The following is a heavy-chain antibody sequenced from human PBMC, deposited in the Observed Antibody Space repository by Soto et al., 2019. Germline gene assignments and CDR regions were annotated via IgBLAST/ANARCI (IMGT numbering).Heavy chain of an antibody. CDR1: GGSISSVGYY. V-gene: IGHV4-31*03. J-gene: IGHJ6*02. Sequence: TLSLPCTVSGGSISSVGYYWSWLRQHPGKGLEWIGYIYYSGSTYYNPSLKSRVTIPVDTSKNQFSLKLSSVTAADTAVYYCARHNYDSRGNAVAVWGQGTTVTVSS. D-gene: IGHD3-22*01. CDR3: ARHNYDSRGNAVAV. CDR2: IYYSGST.